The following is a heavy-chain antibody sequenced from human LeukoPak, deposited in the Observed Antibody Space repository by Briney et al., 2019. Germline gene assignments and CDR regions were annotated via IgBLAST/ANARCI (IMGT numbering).Heavy chain of an antibody. CDR3: ARDGYRDRYFDY. V-gene: IGHV3-7*01. Sequence: PGGSLRLSCAASGFTLSSYWMSWVRQAPGKGLEWVANIKQDGSEKYYVDSVKGRFTISRDSAKNSFYLQMNSLRVEDTAVYYCARDGYRDRYFDYWGQGTLVTVSS. CDR2: IKQDGSEK. D-gene: IGHD5-24*01. J-gene: IGHJ4*02. CDR1: GFTLSSYW.